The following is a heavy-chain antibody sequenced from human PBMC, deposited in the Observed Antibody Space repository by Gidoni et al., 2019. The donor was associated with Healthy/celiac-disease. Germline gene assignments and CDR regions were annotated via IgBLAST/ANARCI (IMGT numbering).Heavy chain of an antibody. CDR2: MNPNSGTT. CDR3: ARGRTFWSGYYSRSGSGY. CDR1: GYTFTSYD. V-gene: IGHV1-8*01. D-gene: IGHD3-3*01. J-gene: IGHJ4*02. Sequence: QVQLVQSGAEVKKPGASVKVSCKASGYTFTSYDINWVRQATGQGLEWMGWMNPNSGTTCYAQTFQGRVTMTRNTSISTAYMELSSLRSEDTAVYYCARGRTFWSGYYSRSGSGYWGQGTLVTVSS.